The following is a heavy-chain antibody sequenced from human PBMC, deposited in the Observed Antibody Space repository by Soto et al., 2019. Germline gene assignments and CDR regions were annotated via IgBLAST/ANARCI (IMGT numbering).Heavy chain of an antibody. Sequence: GGSLRLSCAASGFTFSSYSMNWVRQAPGKGLEWVSSISSSSSYIYYADSVKGRSTISRDNAKNSLYLQMNSLRAEDTAVYYCARPPYYDFWSGYQPDAFDIWGQGTMVTVSS. J-gene: IGHJ3*02. CDR2: ISSSSSYI. CDR3: ARPPYYDFWSGYQPDAFDI. V-gene: IGHV3-21*01. CDR1: GFTFSSYS. D-gene: IGHD3-3*01.